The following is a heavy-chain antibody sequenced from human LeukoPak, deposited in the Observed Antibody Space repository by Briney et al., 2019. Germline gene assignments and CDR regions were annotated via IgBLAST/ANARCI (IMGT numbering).Heavy chain of an antibody. D-gene: IGHD3-10*01. CDR2: INHSGST. V-gene: IGHV4-34*01. CDR3: ARGCNYYGSGSYYRKPFDY. Sequence: PSETLSLTCAVSGGSFSGYYWSWIRQPPGKGLEWIGEINHSGSTNYNPSLKSRVTISVDTSKNQFSLKLSSVTAADTAVYYCARGCNYYGSGSYYRKPFDYWGQGTLVTVSS. CDR1: GGSFSGYY. J-gene: IGHJ4*02.